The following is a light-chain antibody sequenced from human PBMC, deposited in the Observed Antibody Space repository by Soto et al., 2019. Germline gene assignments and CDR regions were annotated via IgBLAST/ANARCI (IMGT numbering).Light chain of an antibody. CDR3: QQLHTYLLT. J-gene: IGKJ4*01. V-gene: IGKV1-9*01. Sequence: DIQLTQSPSFLSASIGDSVTITCRASQAISTYLAWYQQRPGKAPNLLVYAASTLHSGVPSRFSGSGSGTEFTLTITSLQPEDVATYCCQQLHTYLLTFGGGTKVQIK. CDR2: AAS. CDR1: QAISTY.